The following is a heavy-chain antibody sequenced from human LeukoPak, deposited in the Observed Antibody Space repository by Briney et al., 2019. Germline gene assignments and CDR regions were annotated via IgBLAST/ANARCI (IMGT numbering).Heavy chain of an antibody. V-gene: IGHV3-23*01. CDR2: ISGSGGST. CDR3: AKIRPTIAEGALPGDVFDI. D-gene: IGHD5-24*01. J-gene: IGHJ3*02. Sequence: PGRSLRLSCRASGFTFGDYAMSWVRQAPGKGLEWVSAISGSGGSTYYADSVKGRFTISRDNSKNTLYLQMNSLRAEDTAVYYCAKIRPTIAEGALPGDVFDIWGQGTMVTVSS. CDR1: GFTFGDYA.